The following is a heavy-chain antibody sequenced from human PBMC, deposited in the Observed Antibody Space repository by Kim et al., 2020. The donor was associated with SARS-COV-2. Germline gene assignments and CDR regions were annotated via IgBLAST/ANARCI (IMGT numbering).Heavy chain of an antibody. CDR2: ISASGGST. V-gene: IGHV3-23*01. Sequence: GGSLRLSCTASGFTFSGYAMSWVRQAPGKGLEWVSAISASGGSTFYADSVKGRFTISRDNSENTLYLQMNSLRAEDTALYYCAKDSYGQVLYLGELWSNWFDPWGRGTLVTVSS. CDR1: GFTFSGYA. CDR3: AKDSYGQVLYLGELWSNWFDP. D-gene: IGHD3-10*01. J-gene: IGHJ5*02.